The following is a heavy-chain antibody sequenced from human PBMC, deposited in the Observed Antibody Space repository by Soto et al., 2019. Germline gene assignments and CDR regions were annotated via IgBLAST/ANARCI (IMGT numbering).Heavy chain of an antibody. Sequence: WTWIRKPPGQGPEWIGCIYSRGTTNYNASFNSRVTISVDTSKNQFSLKLTSVTTADTAVYYCARGGGSPYHDHEFDYWGQGILVTVSS. CDR2: IYSRGTT. D-gene: IGHD2-2*01. V-gene: IGHV4-59*01. CDR3: ARGGGSPYHDHEFDY. J-gene: IGHJ4*02.